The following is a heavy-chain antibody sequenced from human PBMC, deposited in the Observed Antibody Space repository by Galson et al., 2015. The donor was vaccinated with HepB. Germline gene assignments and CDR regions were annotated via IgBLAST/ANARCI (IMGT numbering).Heavy chain of an antibody. D-gene: IGHD3-10*01. CDR2: ISAYNGNT. CDR3: ARDTMVRGVPPRGEDAFDI. CDR1: GYTFTSYG. V-gene: IGHV1-18*04. Sequence: SVKVSCKASGYTFTSYGISWVRQAPGQGLEWMGWISAYNGNTNYAQKLQGRVTMTTDTSTSTAYMELRSLRSDDTAVYYCARDTMVRGVPPRGEDAFDIWGQGTMVTVSS. J-gene: IGHJ3*02.